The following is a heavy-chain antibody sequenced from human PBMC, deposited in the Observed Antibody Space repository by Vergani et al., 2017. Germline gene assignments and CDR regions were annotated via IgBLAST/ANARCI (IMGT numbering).Heavy chain of an antibody. CDR1: GGSISSSSYY. V-gene: IGHV4-39*07. D-gene: IGHD2-2*02. CDR2: KNDGGTA. Sequence: QLQLQESGPGLVKPSETLSLSCTVSGGSISSSSYYWTWIRQPAGKGLEWIGRIRSKNDGGTADYAAPLKGRFTISRDDSKDSAFLLVNNLKTEDTAVYFCYTDYHDYWAQGTLVTVSS. J-gene: IGHJ4*02. CDR3: YTDYHDY.